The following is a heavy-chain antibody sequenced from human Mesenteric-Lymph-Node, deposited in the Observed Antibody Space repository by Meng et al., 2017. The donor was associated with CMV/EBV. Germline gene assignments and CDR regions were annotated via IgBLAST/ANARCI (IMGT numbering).Heavy chain of an antibody. J-gene: IGHJ4*02. D-gene: IGHD3-3*01. CDR1: GLAFSKYG. CDR2: IWYDSSNQ. V-gene: IGHV3-33*06. CDR3: AKAYYEFWSGYLFDS. Sequence: GLAFSKYGMHWVRQAPGKGLEWVAVIWYDSSNQFYAASVKGRFTISRDNSKNTLFPQMNSLRGEDTAVYYCAKAYYEFWSGYLFDSWGRGTLVTVSS.